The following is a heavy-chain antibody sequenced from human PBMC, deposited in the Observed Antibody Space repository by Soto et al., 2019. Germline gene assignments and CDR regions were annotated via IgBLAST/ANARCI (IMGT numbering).Heavy chain of an antibody. CDR3: ARAVTTYYYYGMDV. V-gene: IGHV5-51*01. D-gene: IGHD4-17*01. Sequence: KVSCKASGYTFTSYWIGWVRQMPGKGLEWMGIIYPGDSDTRYSPSFQGQVTISADKSITTAYLQWSSLKASDTAMYYCARAVTTYYYYGMDVWGQGTTVTVSS. CDR1: GYTFTSYW. CDR2: IYPGDSDT. J-gene: IGHJ6*02.